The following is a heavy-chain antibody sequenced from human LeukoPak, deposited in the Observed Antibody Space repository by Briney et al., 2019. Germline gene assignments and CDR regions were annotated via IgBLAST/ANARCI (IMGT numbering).Heavy chain of an antibody. J-gene: IGHJ3*02. Sequence: GGSLRLSCTTPKFNFHNYGLTWVRQAPGKELEWVSSISGSGGSTQYAASVQGRFTISRDNSKNTLYLQMNSLRAEDTAVYYCAKDPNGDNIGAFDIWGQGTMVTVSS. V-gene: IGHV3-23*01. CDR1: KFNFHNYG. CDR3: AKDPNGDNIGAFDI. D-gene: IGHD4-17*01. CDR2: ISGSGGST.